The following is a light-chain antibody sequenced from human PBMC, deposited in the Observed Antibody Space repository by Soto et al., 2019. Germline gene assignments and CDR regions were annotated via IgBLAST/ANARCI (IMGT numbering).Light chain of an antibody. V-gene: IGLV2-14*01. J-gene: IGLJ2*01. CDR1: NNDVGAYTY. CDR2: EVS. CDR3: SSYRTGSRV. Sequence: QAVVTQPASVSGSPGQSITISCTGTNNDVGAYTYVSWYQQHPGKAPRLIIYEVSDRPSGVSNRFSGSKSGNTASLVISGLQAEDEADYYCSSYRTGSRVFGGGTKLTVL.